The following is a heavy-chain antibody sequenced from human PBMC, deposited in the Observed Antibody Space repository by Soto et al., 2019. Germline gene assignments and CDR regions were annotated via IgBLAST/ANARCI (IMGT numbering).Heavy chain of an antibody. CDR2: IIPLFGTA. D-gene: IGHD3-22*01. J-gene: IGHJ4*02. V-gene: IGHV1-69*13. Sequence: SVKVSCKASGGTFNNYAISWVRQAPGQGLEWMGGIIPLFGTANYAQKFQGRVTITADESTSTAYMELRSLRSEDTAVYYCARGVHYDSSGYYYFYWGQGTLVTVSS. CDR1: GGTFNNYA. CDR3: ARGVHYDSSGYYYFY.